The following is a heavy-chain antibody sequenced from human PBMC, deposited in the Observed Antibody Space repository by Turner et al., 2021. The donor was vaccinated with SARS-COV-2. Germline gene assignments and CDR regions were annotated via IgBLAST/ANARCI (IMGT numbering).Heavy chain of an antibody. CDR1: GVTVSSNY. J-gene: IGHJ6*02. Sequence: EVQLVESGGGLVQPGGSLRLSCAASGVTVSSNYMSWVRQAPGKGLECVSVIDSGGSTYYADSVKGRFTISRHNSKNTLYLQMNSLRAEDTAVYYCARDLLAYGMDVWGQGTTVTVSS. D-gene: IGHD3-3*02. CDR3: ARDLLAYGMDV. CDR2: IDSGGST. V-gene: IGHV3-53*04.